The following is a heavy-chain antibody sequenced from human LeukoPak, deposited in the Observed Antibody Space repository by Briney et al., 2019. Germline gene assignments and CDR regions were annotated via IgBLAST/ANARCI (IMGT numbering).Heavy chain of an antibody. D-gene: IGHD6-13*01. Sequence: GGSLRLSCAASGFTFSSYEMNWVRQAPGKGLGWVSYISSSGSTIYYADSVKGRFTISRDNAKNSLYLQMNSLRAVDTAVYYCARAAGGQQLVLSNWFDPWGQGTLVTVSS. CDR2: ISSSGSTI. CDR3: ARAAGGQQLVLSNWFDP. CDR1: GFTFSSYE. V-gene: IGHV3-48*03. J-gene: IGHJ5*02.